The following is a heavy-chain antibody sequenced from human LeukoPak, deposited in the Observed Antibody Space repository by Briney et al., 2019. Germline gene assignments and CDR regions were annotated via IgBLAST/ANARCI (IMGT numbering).Heavy chain of an antibody. D-gene: IGHD5-18*01. CDR1: GYTFTSYD. CDR3: ARGRGYSYLEGGSWFDP. Sequence: ASVEVSCKASGYTFTSYDINWVRQATGQGLEWMGWMNPNSGNTGYAQKFQGRVTMTRNTSISTAYMELSSLRSEDTAVYYCARGRGYSYLEGGSWFDPWGQGTLVTVSS. CDR2: MNPNSGNT. J-gene: IGHJ5*02. V-gene: IGHV1-8*01.